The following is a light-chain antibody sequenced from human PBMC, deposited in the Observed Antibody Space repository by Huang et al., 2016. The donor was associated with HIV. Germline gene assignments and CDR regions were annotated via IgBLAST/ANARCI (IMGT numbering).Light chain of an antibody. Sequence: DIVMTQSPDSLAVSLGERATINCKSSQSVLYSSNNKDYLAWYQPKPGQTPKLLIYWATTRESGVPDRFSGSESGTNFTLSISSLQAEDVAVYYCQQYYHPYTFGQGTKLEIK. V-gene: IGKV4-1*01. J-gene: IGKJ2*01. CDR3: QQYYHPYT. CDR2: WAT. CDR1: QSVLYSSNNKDY.